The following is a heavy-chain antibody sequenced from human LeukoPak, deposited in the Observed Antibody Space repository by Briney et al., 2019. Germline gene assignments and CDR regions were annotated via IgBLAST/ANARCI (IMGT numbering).Heavy chain of an antibody. CDR1: GFPFSAYA. J-gene: IGHJ4*02. Sequence: PGGSLRLSCVASGFPFSAYAMSWVRQAPNKGLEWVSGIRGSGDPAYYADSVKGRFTISRDNAKNSLYLQMNSLRAEDTAVYYCARGVRPVAMRNYFDYWGQGTLVAVSS. D-gene: IGHD2-2*01. CDR2: IRGSGDPA. CDR3: ARGVRPVAMRNYFDY. V-gene: IGHV3-23*01.